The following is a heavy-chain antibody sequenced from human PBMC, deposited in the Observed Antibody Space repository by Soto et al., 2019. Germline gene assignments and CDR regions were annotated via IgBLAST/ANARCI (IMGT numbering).Heavy chain of an antibody. V-gene: IGHV5-51*01. Sequence: GESLKISCKGSGYSFTSYWIGWVRQMPGKGLEWMGIIYPGDSDTRYSPSFQGQVTISADKSISTAYLQWSSLKASDTAMYYCARQMRSGWYRGYYYGMDVWAQGTTVTVSS. J-gene: IGHJ6*02. CDR2: IYPGDSDT. CDR1: GYSFTSYW. CDR3: ARQMRSGWYRGYYYGMDV. D-gene: IGHD6-19*01.